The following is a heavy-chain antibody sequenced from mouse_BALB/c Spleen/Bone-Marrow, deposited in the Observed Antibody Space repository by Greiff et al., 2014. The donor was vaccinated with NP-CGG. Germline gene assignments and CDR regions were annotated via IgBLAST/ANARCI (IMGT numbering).Heavy chain of an antibody. CDR1: GYTFTSYW. D-gene: IGHD1-1*02. J-gene: IGHJ2*01. CDR3: ASQGDYGSFDY. V-gene: IGHV1-87*01. CDR2: IYPGDGDT. Sequence: QVQLKESGAALARPGASVKLSCKASGYTFTSYWMQWVKQRPGQGLEWIGAIYPGDGDTRYTQKFKGKATLTADKSSSTAYMQLSSLASEDSAVYYCASQGDYGSFDYWGQGTTLTVSS.